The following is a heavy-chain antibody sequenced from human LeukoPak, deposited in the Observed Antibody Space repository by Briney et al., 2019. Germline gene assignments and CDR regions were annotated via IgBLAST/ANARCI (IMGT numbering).Heavy chain of an antibody. CDR1: GGSISSGSYS. J-gene: IGHJ6*03. D-gene: IGHD5-24*01. CDR3: ARDSRRWLQPNNYYYYMDV. CDR2: IYTSGST. V-gene: IGHV4-61*09. Sequence: SETLSPTCTVSGGSISSGSYSWTWIRQPAGKGLEWIGNIYTSGSTNYNPSLKSRVTISVDTSKNQFSLKLISVTAADTAVYYCARDSRRWLQPNNYYYYMDVWGKGTTVTISS.